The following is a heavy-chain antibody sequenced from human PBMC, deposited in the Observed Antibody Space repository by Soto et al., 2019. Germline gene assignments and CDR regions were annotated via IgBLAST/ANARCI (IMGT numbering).Heavy chain of an antibody. D-gene: IGHD4-17*01. CDR1: GGSISSGDYY. CDR2: IYYSGST. V-gene: IGHV4-30-4*01. J-gene: IGHJ5*02. Sequence: QVQLQESGPGLVKPSQTLSLTCTVSGGSISSGDYYWSWIRQPPGKGLEWIGYIYYSGSTYYNPSLKSRVTISVDTSKNQFSLKLSSVTAADTAVYYCARRGAVTTFENWFDPCGQGTLVTVSS. CDR3: ARRGAVTTFENWFDP.